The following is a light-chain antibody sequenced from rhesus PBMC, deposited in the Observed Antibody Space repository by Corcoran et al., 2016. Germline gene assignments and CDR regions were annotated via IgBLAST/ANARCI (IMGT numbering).Light chain of an antibody. Sequence: DVVLTQSPLSLPVTLGQPASVSCRSSQSLVYRDGKTYLSWLQPKPGQPPRRLIYQVSNRDSGVPDRFSGSGAGTDFTLTISRVEAEDVEVYYCMQGTHSPYSFGQGTKVEIK. J-gene: IGKJ2*01. CDR3: MQGTHSPYS. CDR2: QVS. V-gene: IGKV2S9*01. CDR1: QSLVYRDGKTY.